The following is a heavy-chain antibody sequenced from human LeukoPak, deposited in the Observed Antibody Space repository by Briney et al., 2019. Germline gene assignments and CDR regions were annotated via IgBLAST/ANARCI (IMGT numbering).Heavy chain of an antibody. V-gene: IGHV4-38-2*02. J-gene: IGHJ3*02. Sequence: SETLSLTCTVSGYSISNGYYWGWIRQTPGKGLEWIGYIYHGGRTDYNPSLKSRVTISVGTSKNQFSLKLDSVTAADTAVYYCARGALLWYPRAFDIWGQGTMVTVSS. CDR2: IYHGGRT. CDR1: GYSISNGYY. CDR3: ARGALLWYPRAFDI. D-gene: IGHD3-10*01.